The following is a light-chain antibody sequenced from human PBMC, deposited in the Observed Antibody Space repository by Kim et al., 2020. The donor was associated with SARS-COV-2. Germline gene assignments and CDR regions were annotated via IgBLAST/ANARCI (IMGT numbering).Light chain of an antibody. CDR3: QQCSDFRYS. V-gene: IGKV1-5*03. J-gene: IGKJ2*03. CDR1: QSISTW. CDR2: KAS. Sequence: DIQMTQSPSTLSASVGDRVTITCRASQSISTWLAWYQQKPGKAPRLLIYKASSLESGVPSRFSGSGSGTEFTLTISNLQPDDFATYYCQQCSDFRYSFGQGTKLEI.